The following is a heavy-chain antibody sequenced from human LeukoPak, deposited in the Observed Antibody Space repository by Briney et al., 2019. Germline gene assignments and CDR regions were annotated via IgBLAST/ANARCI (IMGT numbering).Heavy chain of an antibody. CDR3: ARGVSMVRGTSGFDP. Sequence: GGSLRLSCAASGFTFSSYWMQWVRQAPGKGLVWVSRINSDGSSTSYADSVKGRFTISRDNAKNTLYLQMNSLRAEDTAVYYCARGVSMVRGTSGFDPWGQGTLVTVSS. J-gene: IGHJ5*02. CDR2: INSDGSST. CDR1: GFTFSSYW. D-gene: IGHD3-10*01. V-gene: IGHV3-74*01.